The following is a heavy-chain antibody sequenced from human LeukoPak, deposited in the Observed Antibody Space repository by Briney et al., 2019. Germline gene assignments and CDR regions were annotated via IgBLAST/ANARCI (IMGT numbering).Heavy chain of an antibody. V-gene: IGHV3-23*01. J-gene: IGHJ3*02. Sequence: GGSLRLSCAASGFTFSSYAMSWVRQAPGKGLEWVSAISGSGGSTYYADSVKGRFTISRDNSKNTLYLQMNSLRAEDTAVYYCAKRSMVRGVVPDAFDIWGQGTMVTVSS. CDR2: ISGSGGST. CDR1: GFTFSSYA. CDR3: AKRSMVRGVVPDAFDI. D-gene: IGHD3-10*01.